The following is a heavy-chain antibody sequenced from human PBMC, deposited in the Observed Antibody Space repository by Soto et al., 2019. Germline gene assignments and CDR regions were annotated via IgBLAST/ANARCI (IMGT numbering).Heavy chain of an antibody. J-gene: IGHJ6*02. CDR3: ARIAAAGTAGDYYYGMDV. CDR2: INHSGST. CDR1: GVSFSGYY. V-gene: IGHV4-34*01. Sequence: PXETLSLTCTVYGVSFSGYYWSWIRQPPGKGLEWIGEINHSGSTNYNPSLKSRVTISVDTSKNQFSLKLSSVTAADTAVYYRARIAAAGTAGDYYYGMDVWGQGTTVTVSS. D-gene: IGHD6-13*01.